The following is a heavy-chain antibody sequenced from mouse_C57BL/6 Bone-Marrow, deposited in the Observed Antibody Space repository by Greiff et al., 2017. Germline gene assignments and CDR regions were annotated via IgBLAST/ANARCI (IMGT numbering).Heavy chain of an antibody. CDR1: GYTFTSYW. Sequence: QVQLQQPGAELVRPGSSVKLSCKASGYTFTSYWMHWVKQRPIQGLEWIGNIDPSDSETHYNQKFKDKATLTVDKSSSTAYMQLSSLTSEDSAVYYCARAWDDHYFDYWGQGTTLTVSS. CDR3: ARAWDDHYFDY. J-gene: IGHJ2*01. CDR2: IDPSDSET. D-gene: IGHD4-1*01. V-gene: IGHV1-52*01.